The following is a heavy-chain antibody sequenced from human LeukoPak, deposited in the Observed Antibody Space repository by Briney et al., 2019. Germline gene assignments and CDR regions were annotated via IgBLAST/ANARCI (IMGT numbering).Heavy chain of an antibody. J-gene: IGHJ4*02. V-gene: IGHV1-2*02. CDR2: INANSGGT. D-gene: IGHD2-21*02. CDR1: GYTFTGYY. Sequence: GASVKVSCKASGYTFTGYYMHWVRQAPGQGLEWMGWINANSGGTNNAQKFQGGVTMTRDTSINTVYMELSRLRSDDTAVYYCAREDGVVMTAAELDYWGQGTLVTVSS. CDR3: AREDGVVMTAAELDY.